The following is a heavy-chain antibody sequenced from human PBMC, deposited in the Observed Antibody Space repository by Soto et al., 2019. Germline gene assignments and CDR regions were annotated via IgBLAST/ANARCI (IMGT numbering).Heavy chain of an antibody. CDR3: ERRYGSCFYY. CDR2: IYYSGST. J-gene: IGHJ4*02. Sequence: PSETLSLTCTVSGGSISSYYWSWIRQPPGKGLEWIGYIYYSGSTNYNPSLKSRVTISVDTSKNQFSLKLSSVTAADTAVYYCERRYGSCFYYWGQGAVVTVSS. V-gene: IGHV4-59*08. CDR1: GGSISSYY. D-gene: IGHD5-18*01.